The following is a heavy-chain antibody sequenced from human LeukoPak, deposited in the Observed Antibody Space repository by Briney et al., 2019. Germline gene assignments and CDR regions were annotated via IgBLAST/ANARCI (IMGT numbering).Heavy chain of an antibody. CDR1: GFTVSSNH. Sequence: GGSLRLSCAASGFTVSSNHMSWVRQAPGKGLEWVSVIYSGGSTYYADSVKGRFTISRDNSKNTLYLQMKSLRAEDTAVYYCAKTMGAIDHDYWGQGTLVTVSS. J-gene: IGHJ4*02. D-gene: IGHD1-26*01. CDR3: AKTMGAIDHDY. V-gene: IGHV3-53*01. CDR2: IYSGGST.